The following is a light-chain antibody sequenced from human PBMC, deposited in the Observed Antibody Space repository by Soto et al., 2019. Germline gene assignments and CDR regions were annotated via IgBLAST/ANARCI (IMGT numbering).Light chain of an antibody. CDR1: SSDIGADDF. J-gene: IGLJ2*01. Sequence: QSVLTQPASVSGSPGQSITISCTGTSSDIGADDFVSWYQHHPDNTPELIIFEVTYRPSGISHRFSASKSGNTASLTISGLEPEDEAIYYCSSYRRTTFPHVVFGGGTKLTVL. CDR2: EVT. CDR3: SSYRRTTFPHVV. V-gene: IGLV2-14*01.